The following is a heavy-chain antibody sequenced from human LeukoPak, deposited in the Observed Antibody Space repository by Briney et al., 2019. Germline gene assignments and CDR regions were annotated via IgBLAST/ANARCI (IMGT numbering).Heavy chain of an antibody. CDR2: IYYTGST. Sequence: SSETLSLTCTVSGGSIGSYYWSWIRQPPGKGLEWIGHIYYTGSTNYNPSLKSRVTISIDTSKNQFSLQLSSVTAADTAVYYCARDSGSGTYYWGQGTLVTVSS. V-gene: IGHV4-59*01. J-gene: IGHJ4*02. CDR1: GGSIGSYY. D-gene: IGHD6-19*01. CDR3: ARDSGSGTYY.